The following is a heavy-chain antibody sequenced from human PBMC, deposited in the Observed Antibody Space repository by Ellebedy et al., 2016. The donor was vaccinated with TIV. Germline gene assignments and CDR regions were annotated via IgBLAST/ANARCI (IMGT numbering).Heavy chain of an antibody. CDR2: MNPNSGNT. J-gene: IGHJ6*02. V-gene: IGHV1-8*01. CDR1: GYTFTSYD. Sequence: ASVKVSCXASGYTFTSYDINWVRQATGQGLEWMGWMNPNSGNTGYAQKFQGRVTMTRNTSISTAYMELSSLRSEDTAVYYCARGSGPGLYQLLWKDYYYYGMDGWGQGTTVTVSS. D-gene: IGHD2-2*01. CDR3: ARGSGPGLYQLLWKDYYYYGMDG.